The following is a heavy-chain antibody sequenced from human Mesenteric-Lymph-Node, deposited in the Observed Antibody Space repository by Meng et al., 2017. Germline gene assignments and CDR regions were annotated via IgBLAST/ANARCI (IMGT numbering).Heavy chain of an antibody. D-gene: IGHD2-21*02. J-gene: IGHJ4*02. V-gene: IGHV4-4*02. CDR2: IYHSGST. Sequence: QAPLQESGPGLVTPSGTLSLPCAASGGSLSSRTWWSWVRQPPGKGLEWIGEIYHSGSTNYNPSLKSRVTISVDESKNQFSLRLSSVTAADTAVYYCARVGAYCGGDCYHPRWGQGTLVTVSS. CDR1: GGSLSSRTW. CDR3: ARVGAYCGGDCYHPR.